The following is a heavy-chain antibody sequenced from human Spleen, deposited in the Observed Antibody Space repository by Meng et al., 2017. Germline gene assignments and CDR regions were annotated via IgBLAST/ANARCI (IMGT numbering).Heavy chain of an antibody. CDR2: IYYSGST. D-gene: IGHD3-22*01. Sequence: SETLSLTCAVSGYSITGSYNWGWIRQSPGKGLEWIGSIYYSGSTYYNPSLKSRVTISVDTSKNQFSLKLSSVTAADTAVYYCARDREPYYYDSSGYFDYWGQGTLVTVSS. J-gene: IGHJ4*02. V-gene: IGHV4-38-2*02. CDR3: ARDREPYYYDSSGYFDY. CDR1: GYSITGSYN.